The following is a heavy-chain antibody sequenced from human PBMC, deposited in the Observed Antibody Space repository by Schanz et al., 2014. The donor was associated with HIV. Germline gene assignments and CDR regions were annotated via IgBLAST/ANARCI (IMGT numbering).Heavy chain of an antibody. V-gene: IGHV4-34*02. CDR2: INHSGRT. Sequence: QVQLQQWGAGLLKPSETLSLTCAVYGESFSGYYWSWIRQSPRKGLEWIGEINHSGRTKYSPSLKSRVTISVDTSKNQFSLKLDSVTAADTAVYYCARAKWPPRSRHFDFWGQGNLVTVSS. CDR1: GESFSGYY. CDR3: ARAKWPPRSRHFDF. J-gene: IGHJ4*02. D-gene: IGHD6-13*01.